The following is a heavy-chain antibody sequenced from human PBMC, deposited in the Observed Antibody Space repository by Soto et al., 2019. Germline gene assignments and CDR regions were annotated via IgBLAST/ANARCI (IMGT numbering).Heavy chain of an antibody. V-gene: IGHV4-39*01. CDR3: ARGGGSTFNWFDP. J-gene: IGHJ5*02. D-gene: IGHD2-15*01. CDR2: LYYSGNT. Sequence: QLQLQESGPGLVKPSETLSLTCTVSGGSISSFNYFWGWIRQPPGEGLEWIGSLYYSGNTYNTPSHQSRVTLSVDTSKKQCTLTLRSVTAADTAVYYCARGGGSTFNWFDPWGQGTLVTVSP. CDR1: GGSISSFNYF.